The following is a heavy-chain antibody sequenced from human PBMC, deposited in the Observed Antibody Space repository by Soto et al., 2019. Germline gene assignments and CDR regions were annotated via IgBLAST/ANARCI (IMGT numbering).Heavy chain of an antibody. Sequence: ASVKVSCKASGYTFTTSGISWVRQAPGQGLEWMGWISAYIGNTNYAQNLQGRVTMTKDTSTSTAYMELRSLRSDDTAVYYCATWSYSDSSGSAYYYSYGMDVWGQGTTVTVSS. V-gene: IGHV1-18*01. CDR1: GYTFTTSG. J-gene: IGHJ6*02. D-gene: IGHD3-22*01. CDR2: ISAYIGNT. CDR3: ATWSYSDSSGSAYYYSYGMDV.